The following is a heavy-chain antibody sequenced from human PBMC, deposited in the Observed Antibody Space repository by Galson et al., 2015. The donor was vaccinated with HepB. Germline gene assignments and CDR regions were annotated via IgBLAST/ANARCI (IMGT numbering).Heavy chain of an antibody. Sequence: SLRLSCAASGFTFSDAWMSWVRQAPGKGLEWVGRVKSRTFGGTADYGTPVKGRYTISRDDSKHTLSLLMNSLKAEDTAVYYYTTTVRPEDFVDYWGQGSLVTVSS. D-gene: IGHD1-14*01. CDR3: TTTVRPEDFVDY. CDR1: GFTFSDAW. CDR2: VKSRTFGGTA. J-gene: IGHJ4*02. V-gene: IGHV3-15*01.